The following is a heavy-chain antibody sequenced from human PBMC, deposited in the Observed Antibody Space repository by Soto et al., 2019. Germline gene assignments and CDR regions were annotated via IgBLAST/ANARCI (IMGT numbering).Heavy chain of an antibody. CDR1: GYTFTSYN. V-gene: IGHV1-46*01. CDR3: FRGGFPDYGKEGRY. CDR2: IYASGGST. D-gene: IGHD4-17*01. Sequence: QVQLMQSGAEVKKPGASVKVSCKASGYTFTSYNVHWVRQAPGQGLEWMGIIYASGGSTTYAQNFQGRLTVTRDTSTSTVYMELSSLRSDDTALYYCFRGGFPDYGKEGRYWGQGTLVTVAS. J-gene: IGHJ4*02.